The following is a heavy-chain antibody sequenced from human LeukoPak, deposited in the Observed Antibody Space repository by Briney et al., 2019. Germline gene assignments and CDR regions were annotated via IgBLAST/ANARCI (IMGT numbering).Heavy chain of an antibody. V-gene: IGHV1-46*03. D-gene: IGHD3-16*01. Sequence: GASVKVSCKASGYIFTSYYMHWVRQAPGQGLEWLGVVYPSAGTSDPAQRVRARITLSDDPSTSTAYMELRSLKSEDTAIYFCVREYHGGYFDFWGQGTLVTVSP. CDR3: VREYHGGYFDF. CDR1: GYIFTSYY. CDR2: VYPSAGTS. J-gene: IGHJ4*02.